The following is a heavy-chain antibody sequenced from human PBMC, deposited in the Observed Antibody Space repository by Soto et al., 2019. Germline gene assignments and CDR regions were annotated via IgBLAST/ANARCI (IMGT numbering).Heavy chain of an antibody. V-gene: IGHV3-9*01. CDR1: GFTFDDYA. Sequence: SGGSLRLSCAASGFTFDDYAMHWVRQAPGKGLEWVSGISWNSGSIGYADSVKGRFTISRDNAKNSLYLQMNSLRAEDTALYYCAKGGRGIVVVPAAAANTKYYFDYWGQGTLVTVSS. CDR2: ISWNSGSI. CDR3: AKGGRGIVVVPAAAANTKYYFDY. D-gene: IGHD2-2*01. J-gene: IGHJ4*02.